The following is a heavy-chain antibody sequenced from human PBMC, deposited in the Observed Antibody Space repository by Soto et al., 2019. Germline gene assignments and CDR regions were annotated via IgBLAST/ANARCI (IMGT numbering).Heavy chain of an antibody. CDR3: ARVIPGVEAWIDH. CDR2: ISAYTDTP. J-gene: IGHJ5*02. V-gene: IGHV1-18*01. CDR1: GYTFTNFG. D-gene: IGHD2-2*01. Sequence: ASVKVSCKASGYTFTNFGVTWVRRAPGQGLEWMGWISAYTDTPNYAQKFQGRVTMTIDTSTSTAYMDLRSLTSDDTAVYYCARVIPGVEAWIDHRGQGTLVTVAS.